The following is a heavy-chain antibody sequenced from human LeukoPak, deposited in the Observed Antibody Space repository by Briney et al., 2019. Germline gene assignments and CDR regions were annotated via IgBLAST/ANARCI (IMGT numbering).Heavy chain of an antibody. CDR2: IITDGSST. V-gene: IGHV3-74*01. D-gene: IGHD1-1*01. CDR3: TKENGGSYFYMDV. CDR1: GFTFSSYW. Sequence: GGSLRLSCSASGFTFSSYWMHWVRQAPGKGLVWVSRIITDGSSTTYADSVRGRFTISRDNAKNTLYLQMNSLRAEDTAVYYCTKENGGSYFYMDVWGKGTTVTVSS. J-gene: IGHJ6*03.